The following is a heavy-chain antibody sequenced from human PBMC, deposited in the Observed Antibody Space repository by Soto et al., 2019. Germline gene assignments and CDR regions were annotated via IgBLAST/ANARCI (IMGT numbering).Heavy chain of an antibody. V-gene: IGHV3-23*01. J-gene: IGHJ6*02. Sequence: EVQLLESGGGLVQPGGSLRLSCAASGFTFSSYAMSWVRQAPGKGLEWVSAISGSGGSTYYADSVKGRFTISRDNSKNTLYLQMNSLRAEDTAVYYCAKGSELELGRYYYYGMDVWGQGTTVTVSS. CDR1: GFTFSSYA. CDR2: ISGSGGST. CDR3: AKGSELELGRYYYYGMDV. D-gene: IGHD1-7*01.